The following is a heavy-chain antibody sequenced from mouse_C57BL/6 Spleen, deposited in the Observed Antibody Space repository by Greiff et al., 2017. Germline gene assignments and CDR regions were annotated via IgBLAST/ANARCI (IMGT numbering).Heavy chain of an antibody. D-gene: IGHD2-4*01. J-gene: IGHJ2*01. Sequence: QVQLQQPGAELVRPGSSVKLSCKASGYTFTSYWMHWVKQRPIQGLEWIGNIDPSDSETHYNQKFKDKATLTVDKSSSTAYMQLSSLTSEDSAVYYCARGDYDGAFDYWGQGTTLTVSS. CDR2: IDPSDSET. CDR1: GYTFTSYW. CDR3: ARGDYDGAFDY. V-gene: IGHV1-52*01.